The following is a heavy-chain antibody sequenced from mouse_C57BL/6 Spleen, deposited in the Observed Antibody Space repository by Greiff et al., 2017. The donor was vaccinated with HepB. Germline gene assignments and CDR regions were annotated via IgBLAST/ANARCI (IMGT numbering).Heavy chain of an antibody. D-gene: IGHD1-1*01. J-gene: IGHJ4*01. CDR1: GYTFTSYW. V-gene: IGHV1-55*01. CDR2: IYPGSGST. Sequence: QVQLQQPGAELVKPGASVKMSCKASGYTFTSYWITWVKQRPGQGLEWIGDIYPGSGSTNYNEKFKSKATLTVDTSSSTAYMQLSSLTSEDTAVYYCARWGYGSIYAMDYWGQGTSVTVSS. CDR3: ARWGYGSIYAMDY.